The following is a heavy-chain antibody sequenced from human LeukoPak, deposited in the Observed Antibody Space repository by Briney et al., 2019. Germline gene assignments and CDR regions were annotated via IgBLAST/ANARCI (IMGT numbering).Heavy chain of an antibody. CDR2: IIPILGIA. CDR1: GGTFSSYT. V-gene: IGHV1-69*02. CDR3: STSGSYSSTNFDY. J-gene: IGHJ4*02. Sequence: SVKVSCKASGGTFSSYTISWVRQAPGQGLEWMGRIIPILGIANYAQKFQGRVTITADKSTSTAYMELSGLRSEDTAVYYCSTSGSYSSTNFDYWGQGTLVTVSS. D-gene: IGHD1-26*01.